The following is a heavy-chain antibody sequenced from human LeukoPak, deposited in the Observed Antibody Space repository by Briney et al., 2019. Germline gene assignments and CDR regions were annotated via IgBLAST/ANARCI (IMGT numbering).Heavy chain of an antibody. V-gene: IGHV3-30*02. D-gene: IGHD4-17*01. Sequence: PGGSLRLSCAASGFTFSSYGMHWVRQARGMELEGVAFIRYDGSNKYYADSVKGRFTISRDNSKNTLYLQMNSLRAEDTAVYYCAKGVYYGDYPSFDYWGQGTLVTVSS. J-gene: IGHJ4*02. CDR3: AKGVYYGDYPSFDY. CDR1: GFTFSSYG. CDR2: IRYDGSNK.